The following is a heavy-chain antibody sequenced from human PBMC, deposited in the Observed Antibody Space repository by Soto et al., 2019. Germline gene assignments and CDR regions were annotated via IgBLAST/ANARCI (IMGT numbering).Heavy chain of an antibody. D-gene: IGHD3-22*01. CDR1: GGSTSSGDYY. CDR3: ARDWYYDSSGYYP. Sequence: PSETLSLTCTVSGGSTSSGDYYWSWIRQPPGKGLEWIGYIYYSGSTYYNPSLKSRVTISVDTSKNQFSLKLSSVTAADTAVYYCARDWYYDSSGYYPWGQGTLVTVSS. V-gene: IGHV4-30-4*01. CDR2: IYYSGST. J-gene: IGHJ5*02.